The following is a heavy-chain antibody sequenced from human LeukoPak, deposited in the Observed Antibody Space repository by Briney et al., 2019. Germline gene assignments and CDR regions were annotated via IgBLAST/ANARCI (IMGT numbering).Heavy chain of an antibody. V-gene: IGHV4-39*01. J-gene: IGHJ4*02. CDR3: ARGRRGYVHPYYFDY. CDR2: IYDSGST. Sequence: SETLSLTCTVSGGSIRSRYYYWGWIRKPPGKGLEWIGSIYDSGSTYYNPSLKSRVTISVDTSKNQFSLKLNSVTAADTAVYYCARGRRGYVHPYYFDYWGQGTLVTVSS. CDR1: GGSIRSRYYY. D-gene: IGHD6-25*01.